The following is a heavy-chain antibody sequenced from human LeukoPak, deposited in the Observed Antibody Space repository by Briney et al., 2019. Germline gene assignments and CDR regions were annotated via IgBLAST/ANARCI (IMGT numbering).Heavy chain of an antibody. CDR1: GYTFTSYG. V-gene: IGHV1-69*04. CDR2: IIPILGIA. D-gene: IGHD6-13*01. J-gene: IGHJ4*02. Sequence: ASVKVSCKASGYTFTSYGISWVRQAPGQGLEWMGRIIPILGIANYAQKFQGRVTITADKSTSTAYMELSSLRSEDTAVYYCASSRGIAAAGTRFDYWGQGTLVTVSS. CDR3: ASSRGIAAAGTRFDY.